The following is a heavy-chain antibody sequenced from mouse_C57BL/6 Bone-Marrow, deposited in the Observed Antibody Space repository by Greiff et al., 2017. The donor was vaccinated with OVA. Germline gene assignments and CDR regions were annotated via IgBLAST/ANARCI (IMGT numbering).Heavy chain of an antibody. V-gene: IGHV1-39*01. J-gene: IGHJ1*03. D-gene: IGHD2-3*01. CDR2: INPNYGTT. CDR3: ARSSDGYYLWYFDV. Sequence: EVQLQESGPELVKPGASVKISCKASGYSFTDYNMNWVKQSNGKSLEWIGVINPNYGTTSYNQKFKGKATLTVDQSSSTAYMQLNSLTSEDSAVYDCARSSDGYYLWYFDVWGTGTTVTVAS. CDR1: GYSFTDYN.